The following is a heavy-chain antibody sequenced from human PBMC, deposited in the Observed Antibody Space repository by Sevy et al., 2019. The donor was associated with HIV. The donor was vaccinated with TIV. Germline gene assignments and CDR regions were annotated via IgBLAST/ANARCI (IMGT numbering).Heavy chain of an antibody. CDR2: IIPIFGTA. CDR3: ARDRGVHDAFDI. V-gene: IGHV1-69*13. D-gene: IGHD3-10*01. Sequence: ASVKVSCKASGGTFSSYAISWVRQAPGQGLEWMGGIIPIFGTANYAQKFQGRVTITADESTSTAYMELSSLRSEDTAVYYCARDRGVHDAFDIWGQWTMVTVSS. J-gene: IGHJ3*02. CDR1: GGTFSSYA.